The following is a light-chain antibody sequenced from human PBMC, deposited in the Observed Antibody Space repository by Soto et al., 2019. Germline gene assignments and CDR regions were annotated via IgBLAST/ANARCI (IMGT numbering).Light chain of an antibody. CDR1: SSDVGGYNY. CDR3: SSYAGSNTVV. J-gene: IGLJ2*01. Sequence: QSVLTQPPSASGSPGQSVTISCTGTSSDVGGYNYVSWYQHHPGKAPKLLIYDVNNRPSGVPDRFSGSKSGNTASLTVSGLQTEDEADYYCSSYAGSNTVVFGGGTKLTVL. CDR2: DVN. V-gene: IGLV2-8*01.